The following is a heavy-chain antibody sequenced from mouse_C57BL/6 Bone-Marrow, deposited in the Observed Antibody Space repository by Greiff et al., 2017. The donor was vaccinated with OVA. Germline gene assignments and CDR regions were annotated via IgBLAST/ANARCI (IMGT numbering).Heavy chain of an antibody. D-gene: IGHD1-1*01. CDR1: GYTFTSYG. CDR2: IHPNSGST. Sequence: VQLQQPGAELVKPGASVKLSCKASGYTFTSYGMHWVKQRPGQGLEWIGMIHPNSGSTNYNEKFKSTATLTVDQSTSTAYMQLSSRTAEGSAIYYCARDGSIRDYWGQGTTLTVSS. J-gene: IGHJ2*01. CDR3: ARDGSIRDY. V-gene: IGHV1-64*01.